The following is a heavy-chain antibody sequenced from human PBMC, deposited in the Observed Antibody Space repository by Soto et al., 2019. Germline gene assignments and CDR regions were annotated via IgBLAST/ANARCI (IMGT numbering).Heavy chain of an antibody. J-gene: IGHJ5*02. D-gene: IGHD6-13*01. Sequence: GASVKFSCKASGYTFTSYGIIWVRQAPGQGLEWTGWISAYNGNTNYAQKLQGRVTMTTDTSTSTAYMELRSLRSDDTAVYYCASSAAAGIGSWFDPWGQGTLVTVSS. CDR3: ASSAAAGIGSWFDP. CDR1: GYTFTSYG. CDR2: ISAYNGNT. V-gene: IGHV1-18*01.